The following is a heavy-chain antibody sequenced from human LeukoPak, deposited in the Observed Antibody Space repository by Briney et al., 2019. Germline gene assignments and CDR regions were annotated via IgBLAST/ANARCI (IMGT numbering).Heavy chain of an antibody. D-gene: IGHD1-26*01. CDR2: IIPIFGTA. V-gene: IGHV1-69*05. J-gene: IGHJ4*02. CDR3: ARGGALTSFDS. Sequence: SVKVSCKASGGTFSSYAISWVRQAPGQGLEWMGGIIPIFGTANYAQKFQGRVTMTTDTSTSTAYMDLRSLRSDDTAVYYCARGGALTSFDSWGQGTLITVSS. CDR1: GGTFSSYA.